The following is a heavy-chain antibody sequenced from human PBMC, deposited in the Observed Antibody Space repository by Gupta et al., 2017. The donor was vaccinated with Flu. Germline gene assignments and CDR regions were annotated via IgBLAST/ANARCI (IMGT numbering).Heavy chain of an antibody. V-gene: IGHV4-31*03. CDR1: GVSITTPGHY. D-gene: IGHD6-19*01. CDR3: AKTEQWRKKIDF. CDR2: VYYSGGK. Sequence: QVQLQESGPGLVKPSQTLSLTCHVSGVSITTPGHYITWIRQRPGQGLEWIGFVYYSGGKYYNPSLRSRLTFSVDTSNSQFSLRLDSVTAADTAVYFCAKTEQWRKKIDFWGPGILVTVS. J-gene: IGHJ4*02.